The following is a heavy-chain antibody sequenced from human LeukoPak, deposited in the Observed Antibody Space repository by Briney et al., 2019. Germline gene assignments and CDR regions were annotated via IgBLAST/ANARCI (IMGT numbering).Heavy chain of an antibody. D-gene: IGHD1-1*01. J-gene: IGHJ3*02. CDR3: ARGGVLEPYGAFDI. Sequence: PGRSLRLSCVASGFTFDDYAMHWVRQAPGKGLEWVSGISWNGGSIGYADSVKGRFTISRDNAKNSLFLQMNSLRVEDTAVYYCARGGVLEPYGAFDIWGQGTMVTVS. CDR2: ISWNGGSI. V-gene: IGHV3-9*01. CDR1: GFTFDDYA.